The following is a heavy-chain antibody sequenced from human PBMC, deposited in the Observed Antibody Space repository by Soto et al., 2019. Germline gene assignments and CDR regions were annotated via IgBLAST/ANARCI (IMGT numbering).Heavy chain of an antibody. CDR2: INPNSGGT. CDR1: GFIFTGYY. J-gene: IGHJ4*02. Sequence: ASVKVSCKASGFIFTGYYMHWVRQAPGQGLEWMGWINPNSGGTNYAQKFQGRVTMTRDTSISTAYMELSRLRSDDTAVYYCARGAVAGTRGVLDYWGQGTLVTVSS. D-gene: IGHD6-19*01. V-gene: IGHV1-2*02. CDR3: ARGAVAGTRGVLDY.